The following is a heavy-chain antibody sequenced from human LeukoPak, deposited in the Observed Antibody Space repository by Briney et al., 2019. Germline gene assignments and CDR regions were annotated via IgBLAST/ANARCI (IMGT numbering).Heavy chain of an antibody. CDR2: ISGSGGST. V-gene: IGHV3-23*01. J-gene: IGHJ5*02. D-gene: IGHD1-1*01. Sequence: SGGSLRLSCAASGFTFSSYGMSWVRQAPGKGLEWVSAISGSGGSTYYADSVKGRFTISRDNSKNTLYLQMNSLRAEDTAVYYCAKKDNDGSWFDPWGQGTLVTVSS. CDR1: GFTFSSYG. CDR3: AKKDNDGSWFDP.